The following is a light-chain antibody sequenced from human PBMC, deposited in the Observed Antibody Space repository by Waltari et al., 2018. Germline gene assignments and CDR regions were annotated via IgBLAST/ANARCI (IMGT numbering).Light chain of an antibody. Sequence: QSALTQPASVSGSPGQSITISCTGTSSDVGCYDLVSWDQQHPGKAPKLMIYEVSKRPSGVSDLFSGSKSGNTASLTISGLQAEDEADYYCCSYAGSSKVFGPGTKVTVL. CDR3: CSYAGSSKV. CDR2: EVS. CDR1: SSDVGCYDL. V-gene: IGLV2-23*02. J-gene: IGLJ1*01.